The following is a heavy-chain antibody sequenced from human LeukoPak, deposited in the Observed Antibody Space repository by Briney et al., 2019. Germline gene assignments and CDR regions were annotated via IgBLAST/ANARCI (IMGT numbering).Heavy chain of an antibody. CDR2: FSSDGSHI. D-gene: IGHD2/OR15-2a*01. V-gene: IGHV3-30*04. Sequence: PGGSLRLSCAASGFTFSSYAMHWVRQAPGKGLEWVALFSSDGSHIYYGDSVKGRFTISRDNSKSTLYLQMNSLRAEDTAVYYCTRGEFGDYYYFYMDVWGKGTTVTVSS. CDR3: TRGEFGDYYYFYMDV. CDR1: GFTFSSYA. J-gene: IGHJ6*03.